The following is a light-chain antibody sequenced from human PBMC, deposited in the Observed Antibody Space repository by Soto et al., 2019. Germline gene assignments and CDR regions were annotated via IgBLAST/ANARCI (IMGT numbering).Light chain of an antibody. CDR2: EAS. J-gene: IGLJ1*01. CDR3: SLYTSENTYV. Sequence: QSVLTQPPSVSGSPGQSVTISCTGTSTDFVSYNRVSWYQQPPGTAPKLIIYEASNRPSGVPVRFSGSKSGNTASLTISGLQAADEADYYCSLYTSENTYVFGTGSQGHRP. CDR1: STDFVSYNR. V-gene: IGLV2-18*01.